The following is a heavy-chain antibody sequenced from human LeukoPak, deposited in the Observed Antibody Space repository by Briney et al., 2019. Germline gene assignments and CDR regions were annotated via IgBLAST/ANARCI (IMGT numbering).Heavy chain of an antibody. Sequence: SETLSLTCTVSGGSISSYYWSWIRQPPGKGLEWIGYINYSGSTNYNPSLKSRVTISVDTSKNQFSLKLSSATAADTAVYYCARLADFDAFDIWGQGTMVTVSS. J-gene: IGHJ3*02. CDR3: ARLADFDAFDI. D-gene: IGHD2-15*01. CDR2: INYSGST. V-gene: IGHV4-59*08. CDR1: GGSISSYY.